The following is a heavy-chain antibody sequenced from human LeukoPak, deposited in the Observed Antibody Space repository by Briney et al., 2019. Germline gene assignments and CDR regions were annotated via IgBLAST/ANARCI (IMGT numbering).Heavy chain of an antibody. D-gene: IGHD1-26*01. V-gene: IGHV3-74*01. J-gene: IGHJ4*02. CDR3: ARASGPIKKNRFDQ. CDR1: GFTFNTYW. Sequence: GGSLRLSCAASGFTFNTYWMHWVRQAPGKGLVWVSPINPDGTVTTYADSVKGRFTISRDNPRNTLYLQMNSLRADDTAVYYCARASGPIKKNRFDQWGQGTLVTVSS. CDR2: INPDGTVT.